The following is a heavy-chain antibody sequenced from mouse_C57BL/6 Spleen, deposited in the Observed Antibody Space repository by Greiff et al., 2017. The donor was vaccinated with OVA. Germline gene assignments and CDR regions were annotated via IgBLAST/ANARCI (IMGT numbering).Heavy chain of an antibody. CDR3: ASYGSSYDRYFDV. Sequence: QVQLQQSGAELARPGASVKLSCKASGYTFTSYGISWVKQRTGQGLEWIGEIYPRSGNTYYNEKFKGKATLTADKSSSTAYMELRSLTSEDSAVYFCASYGSSYDRYFDVWGTGTTVTVSS. D-gene: IGHD1-1*01. J-gene: IGHJ1*03. CDR1: GYTFTSYG. CDR2: IYPRSGNT. V-gene: IGHV1-81*01.